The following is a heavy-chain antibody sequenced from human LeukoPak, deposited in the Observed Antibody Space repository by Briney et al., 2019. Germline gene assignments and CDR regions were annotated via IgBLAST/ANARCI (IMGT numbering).Heavy chain of an antibody. D-gene: IGHD5-18*01. CDR3: AKDPRDHSYGWSWRYFDY. V-gene: IGHV3-11*06. CDR1: GFIFSDYY. Sequence: GGSLRLSCAASGFIFSDYYMSWIRQAPGKGLEWISYIGSSSSATYYADSVKGRFTISRDNAKNSLYLQMNSLRAEYTAVYYCAKDPRDHSYGWSWRYFDYWGQGTLVTVSS. J-gene: IGHJ4*02. CDR2: IGSSSSAT.